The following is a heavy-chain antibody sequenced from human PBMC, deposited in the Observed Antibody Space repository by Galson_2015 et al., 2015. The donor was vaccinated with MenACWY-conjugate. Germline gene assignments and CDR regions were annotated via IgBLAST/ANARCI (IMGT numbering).Heavy chain of an antibody. CDR1: GFTFSSYS. V-gene: IGHV3-48*01. D-gene: IGHD6-13*01. Sequence: SLRLSCAASGFTFSSYSMNWVRQAPGKGLEWVSYISDSCSTKNYADSVKGRFTISRDNAKNSLYLQMNSLGAEDTAVYYCASRDSSSWY. CDR2: ISDSCSTK. CDR3: ASRDSSSWY. J-gene: IGHJ2*01.